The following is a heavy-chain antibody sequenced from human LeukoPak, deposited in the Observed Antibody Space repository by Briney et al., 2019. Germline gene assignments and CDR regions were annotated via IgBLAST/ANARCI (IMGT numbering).Heavy chain of an antibody. D-gene: IGHD7-27*01. CDR2: IYYSGST. J-gene: IGHJ4*02. V-gene: IGHV4-59*08. CDR1: GGSISSYY. CDR3: ARRGSNWGYYFDY. Sequence: SETLSLTCTVSGGSISSYYWSWIRQPPGKGLEWIGYIYYSGSTNYNPSLKSRVTILVDTSKNQFPLKLSSVTAADTAVYYCARRGSNWGYYFDYWGQGTLVTVSS.